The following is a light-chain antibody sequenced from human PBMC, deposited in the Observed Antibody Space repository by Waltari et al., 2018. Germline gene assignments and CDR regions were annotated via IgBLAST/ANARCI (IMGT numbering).Light chain of an antibody. CDR1: TLPNQY. J-gene: IGLJ2*01. CDR3: KSADSLATFEA. V-gene: IGLV3-25*03. Sequence: SFELTQPPSVSVSPGQTTSITCSGETLPNQYTYWYQQKAGQAPVLVIFKGTERPSGIPERFSGASSVAGVTLTITGVRTDDEADYYSKSADSLATFEAFGGGTKLTVL. CDR2: KGT.